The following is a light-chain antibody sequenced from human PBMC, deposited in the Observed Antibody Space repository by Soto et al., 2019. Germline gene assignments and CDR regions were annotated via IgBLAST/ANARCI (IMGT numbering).Light chain of an antibody. CDR3: AAWDDSLNGYV. CDR2: YDD. CDR1: SSNIGNNA. V-gene: IGLV1-36*01. Sequence: QSVLTRPPSVSAAPRQRVTISCSGSSSNIGNNAVNWYQQLPGKAPKLLIYYDDLLPSGVSDRFSGSKSGTSASLAISGLQSEDEADYYCAAWDDSLNGYVFGTGTKLTVL. J-gene: IGLJ1*01.